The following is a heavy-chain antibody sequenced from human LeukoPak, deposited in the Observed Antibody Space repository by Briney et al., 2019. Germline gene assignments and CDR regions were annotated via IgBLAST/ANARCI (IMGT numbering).Heavy chain of an antibody. CDR2: IYHSGST. J-gene: IGHJ6*04. CDR1: GGSISSGGYS. V-gene: IGHV4-30-2*01. Sequence: PSETLSLTCAVSGGSISSGGYSWSWIRQPPGKGLEWIGYIYHSGSTYYNPSLKSRVTISVDRSKNQFSLKLSPVTAADTAVYYCAREGYYYYGMDVWGKGTTVTVSS. CDR3: AREGYYYYGMDV.